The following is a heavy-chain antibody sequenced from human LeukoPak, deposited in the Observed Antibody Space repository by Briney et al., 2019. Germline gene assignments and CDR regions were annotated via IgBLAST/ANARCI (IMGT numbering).Heavy chain of an antibody. CDR2: IIPISGAA. CDR3: ARETGTVPFHNVLTGRQDFYYYYIDV. Sequence: SVKVSCKASGYTFTNYGVSWVRQAPGQGLEWMGGIIPISGAAEYAQKFQGRVTITADEPTTTAYMELTSLTSDDTAVYYCARETGTVPFHNVLTGRQDFYYYYIDVWGKGTTVTVSS. D-gene: IGHD3-9*01. CDR1: GYTFTNYG. V-gene: IGHV1-69*13. J-gene: IGHJ6*03.